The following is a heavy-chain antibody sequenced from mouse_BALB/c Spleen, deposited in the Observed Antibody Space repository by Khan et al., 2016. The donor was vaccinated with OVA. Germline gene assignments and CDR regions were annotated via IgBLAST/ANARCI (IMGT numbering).Heavy chain of an antibody. CDR1: GYSITSDYA. D-gene: IGHD2-3*01. CDR2: ISYSGST. V-gene: IGHV3-2*02. CDR3: ARDGSRYNYAMDY. J-gene: IGHJ4*01. Sequence: VQLKQSGPGLVKPSQSLSLTCTVTGYSITSDYAWNWIRQFPGNTLEWMGYISYSGSTNYNQSLKSRISITRDTSKNQFIVQLNSVTTEDTATYYCARDGSRYNYAMDYWGQGTSVTVSS.